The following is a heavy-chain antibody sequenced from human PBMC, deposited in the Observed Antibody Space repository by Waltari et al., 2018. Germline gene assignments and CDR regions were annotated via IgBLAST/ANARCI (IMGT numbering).Heavy chain of an antibody. CDR2: RSYDGSNK. D-gene: IGHD3-10*01. CDR3: AREYGSGAFDY. Sequence: QVQLVESGGGVVQPGRSLRLSCAASGFTFSSYAMHWVRQAPGKGLEWVEVRSYDGSNKYYADSVKGRFTISRDNSKNTLYLQMNSLRAEDTAVYYCAREYGSGAFDYWGQGTLVTVSS. J-gene: IGHJ4*02. CDR1: GFTFSSYA. V-gene: IGHV3-30*01.